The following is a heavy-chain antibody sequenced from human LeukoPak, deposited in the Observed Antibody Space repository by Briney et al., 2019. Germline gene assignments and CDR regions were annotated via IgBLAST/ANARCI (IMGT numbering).Heavy chain of an antibody. CDR2: ISYSGDT. CDR3: TRRLSYYFGVDV. Sequence: SETLSLTCTVSGGSIDNDGYFWGWIRQPPGKGLEWIGSISYSGDTYYSPALKSRLTISVNPPKNQISLKLRSVTAADTAVYHCTRRLSYYFGVDVWGQGTTVIVSS. CDR1: GGSIDNDGYF. V-gene: IGHV4-39*01. J-gene: IGHJ6*02.